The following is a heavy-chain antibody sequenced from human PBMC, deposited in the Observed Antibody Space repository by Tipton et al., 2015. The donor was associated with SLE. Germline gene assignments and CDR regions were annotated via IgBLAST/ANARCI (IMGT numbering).Heavy chain of an antibody. J-gene: IGHJ6*03. D-gene: IGHD4-11*01. Sequence: LRLSCTVSGGSVSTGSYYWSWIRQPPGKGLEWFGYIYYSGSTNYNPSLKSRVTISVDTSKNQFSLKLSSVTAADTAVYYCARTPTYSNYGYYYYYYYMDVWGKGTSVTVSS. CDR3: ARTPTYSNYGYYYYYYYMDV. CDR2: IYYSGST. V-gene: IGHV4-61*01. CDR1: GGSVSTGSYY.